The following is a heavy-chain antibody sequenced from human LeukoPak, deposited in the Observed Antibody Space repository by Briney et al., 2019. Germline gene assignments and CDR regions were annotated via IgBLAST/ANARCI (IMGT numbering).Heavy chain of an antibody. Sequence: GGSLRLSCAASGFSFSDAWMSWVRQIPGKGLEWVGRIESKTDGGTTDYAAPVKGRFTISRDDSANTLYLQMNSLKSEDTAVYYCTTYGSGRKFDYWGQGILVTVSS. V-gene: IGHV3-15*04. D-gene: IGHD3-10*01. J-gene: IGHJ4*02. CDR2: IESKTDGGTT. CDR3: TTYGSGRKFDY. CDR1: GFSFSDAW.